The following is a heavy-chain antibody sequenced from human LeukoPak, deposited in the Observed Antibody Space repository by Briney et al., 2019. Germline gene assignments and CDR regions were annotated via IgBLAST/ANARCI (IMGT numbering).Heavy chain of an antibody. J-gene: IGHJ4*02. CDR3: ADLGSRD. Sequence: GGSLRLSCAASGFTFSSAWMTWVRQAPGKGLEWVATIKDDGSDKYYVDSVKGRFTISRDNAKRSLWLQMNSLRVEDTAMYYCADLGSRDWGQGTLVTVSS. CDR1: GFTFSSAW. CDR2: IKDDGSDK. V-gene: IGHV3-7*01. D-gene: IGHD3-16*01.